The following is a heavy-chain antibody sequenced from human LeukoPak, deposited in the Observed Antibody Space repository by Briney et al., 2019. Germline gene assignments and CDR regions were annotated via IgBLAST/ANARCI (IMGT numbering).Heavy chain of an antibody. Sequence: ASVKVSCKASGYXFTGYYAHWVRQAPGQGLEWMGWISPNSGATRYEQKFQGRVTMTRDTSISTAYMELRRLRSDDTAVYYCARGIAEGGTSFDFWGQGTLVSVSS. CDR2: ISPNSGAT. CDR3: ARGIAEGGTSFDF. CDR1: GYXFTGYY. V-gene: IGHV1-2*02. D-gene: IGHD6-13*01. J-gene: IGHJ4*02.